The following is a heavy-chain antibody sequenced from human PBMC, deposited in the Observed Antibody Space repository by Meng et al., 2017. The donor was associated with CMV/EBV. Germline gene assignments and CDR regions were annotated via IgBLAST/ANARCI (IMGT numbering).Heavy chain of an antibody. J-gene: IGHJ2*01. CDR1: GGTFSSYA. CDR2: IIPIFGTA. CDR3: ASVTGIGWWYFDL. V-gene: IGHV1-69*12. D-gene: IGHD1-20*01. Sequence: QVRRVESGAEVKKPGVSVKVSFKASGGTFSSYAITWVRQAPGQGLEWMGGIIPIFGTANYAQKFQGRVTITADESTSTAYMELSSLRSEDTAVYYCASVTGIGWWYFDLWGRGTLVTVSS.